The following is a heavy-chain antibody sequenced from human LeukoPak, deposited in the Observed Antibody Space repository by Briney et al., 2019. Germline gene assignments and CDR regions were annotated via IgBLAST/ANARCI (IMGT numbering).Heavy chain of an antibody. CDR1: GFTFSSYG. J-gene: IGHJ3*02. CDR3: AREASDAFDI. V-gene: IGHV3-33*07. CDR2: IWYDGSKK. Sequence: SGGSLRLSCATSGFTFSSYGMYWVRQAPGKGLEWVALIWYDGSKKYYADSVKGRFTISRDNSKNTLFLQMNSLRAEDTAVYYCAREASDAFDIWGQGTMVTVSS.